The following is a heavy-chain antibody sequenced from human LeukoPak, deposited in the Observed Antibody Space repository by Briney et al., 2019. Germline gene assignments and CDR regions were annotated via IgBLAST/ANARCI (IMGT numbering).Heavy chain of an antibody. CDR3: ASLGNGLFRGVQSYYYYMDV. J-gene: IGHJ6*03. CDR1: GGTFSSYA. Sequence: SVKVSCKASGGTFSSYAISWVRQAPGQGLEWMGGIIPIFGTANYAQKFQGRVTITADESTSTAYMELSSLRSEDTAVYYCASLGNGLFRGVQSYYYYMDVWGKGTTVTISS. V-gene: IGHV1-69*01. CDR2: IIPIFGTA. D-gene: IGHD3-10*01.